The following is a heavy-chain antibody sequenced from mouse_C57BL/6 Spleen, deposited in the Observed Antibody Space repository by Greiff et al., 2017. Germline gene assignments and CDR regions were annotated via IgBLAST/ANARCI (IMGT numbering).Heavy chain of an antibody. CDR3: TSWYYGSSYGAY. V-gene: IGHV14-1*01. Sequence: VQLQQSGAELVRPGASVKLSCTASGFNINDYYMHWVKQRPEQGLEWIGRIDPEDGDTEYAPKFQGKATMTADTSSNTAYLQLSSLTSEDTAVYYCTSWYYGSSYGAYWGQGTLVTVSA. CDR1: GFNINDYY. CDR2: IDPEDGDT. D-gene: IGHD1-1*01. J-gene: IGHJ3*01.